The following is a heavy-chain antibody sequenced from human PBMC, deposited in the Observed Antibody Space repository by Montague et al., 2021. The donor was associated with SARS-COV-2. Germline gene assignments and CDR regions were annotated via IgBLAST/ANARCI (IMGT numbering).Heavy chain of an antibody. J-gene: IGHJ6*02. V-gene: IGHV4-59*01. CDR1: GGSISSYY. Sequence: SDTLSLTCTVAGGSISSYYWSWIRQPPGKGLEWIGYIYYGGITNXNPSLKSRVTISVDTSKNQFSLKLSSVTAADTAAYYCARDLVAGGMDVWGQGTTVTVSS. CDR3: ARDLVAGGMDV. CDR2: IYYGGIT. D-gene: IGHD2-8*02.